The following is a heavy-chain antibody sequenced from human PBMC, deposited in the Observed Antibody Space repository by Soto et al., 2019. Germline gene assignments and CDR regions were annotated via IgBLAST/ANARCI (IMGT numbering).Heavy chain of an antibody. CDR3: ARGGHVVNEY. J-gene: IGHJ4*02. CDR2: IYYSGST. CDR1: GGSISSGGYY. Sequence: PSETLSLTCTVSGGSISSGGYYWSWIRQHPGKGLEWIGYIYYSGSTYYNPSLKSRVTISVDTSKNQFSLKLSSVTAADTAVYYCARGGHVVNEYWGQGTLVTVAS. D-gene: IGHD2-21*01. V-gene: IGHV4-31*03.